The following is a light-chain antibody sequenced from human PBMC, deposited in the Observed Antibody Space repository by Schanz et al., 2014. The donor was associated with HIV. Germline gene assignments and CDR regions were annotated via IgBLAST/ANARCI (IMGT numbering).Light chain of an antibody. CDR3: SSYTSSTTYV. CDR1: SSDVGGYNY. V-gene: IGLV2-14*03. Sequence: QSALTQPASVSGSPGQSITISCTGTSSDVGGYNYVSWYQQHPGKAPKLMIYDVSNRPSGVSCRFSGSKSGNTASLTISGLQAEDEADYSCSSYTSSTTYVFGTGTKLTV. J-gene: IGLJ1*01. CDR2: DVS.